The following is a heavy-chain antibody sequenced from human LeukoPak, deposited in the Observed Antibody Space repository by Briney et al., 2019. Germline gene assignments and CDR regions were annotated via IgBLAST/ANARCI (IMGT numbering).Heavy chain of an antibody. J-gene: IGHJ4*02. D-gene: IGHD3-10*01. CDR2: IYYSGST. CDR1: GGSISSGDYY. V-gene: IGHV4-30-4*01. CDR3: ARDLSYYGSGSYGVFDY. Sequence: SETLSLTCTGSGGSISSGDYYWSWIRQPPGKGLEGIGYIYYSGSTYYNPSLKSRVTISVDTSKNQFSLKLSSVTAADTAVYYCARDLSYYGSGSYGVFDYWGQGTLVTVSS.